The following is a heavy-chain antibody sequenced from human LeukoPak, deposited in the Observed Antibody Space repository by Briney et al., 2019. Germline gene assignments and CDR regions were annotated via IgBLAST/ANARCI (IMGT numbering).Heavy chain of an antibody. Sequence: SETLSLTCTVSGYSITSGYYWGWIRQPPGKGLEWIGSIYHTGSTFDNPSLKSRVTVSVDAAKNQFFVKLTSVTAADTAVYYCTRVLDYYGSGSISYDYWGQGTLVTVSS. CDR1: GYSITSGYY. CDR3: TRVLDYYGSGSISYDY. D-gene: IGHD3-10*01. CDR2: IYHTGST. J-gene: IGHJ4*02. V-gene: IGHV4-38-2*02.